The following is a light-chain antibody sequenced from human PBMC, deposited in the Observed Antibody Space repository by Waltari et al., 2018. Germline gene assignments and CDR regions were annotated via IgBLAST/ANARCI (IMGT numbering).Light chain of an antibody. Sequence: DIVMTQSPDSLAVSLGERATINCKSRQSVLYSSNNKNYLAWYQQKPGQPPKLLFYWASTRESGVPDRFSGSGSGTDFTLTISSLQAEDVAVYYCQQYYTSPPYTFGQGTKLEIK. CDR3: QQYYTSPPYT. CDR2: WAS. V-gene: IGKV4-1*01. CDR1: QSVLYSSNNKNY. J-gene: IGKJ2*01.